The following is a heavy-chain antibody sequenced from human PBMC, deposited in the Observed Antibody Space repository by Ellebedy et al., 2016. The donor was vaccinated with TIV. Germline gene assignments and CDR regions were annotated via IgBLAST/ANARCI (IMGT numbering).Heavy chain of an antibody. V-gene: IGHV4-59*01. CDR3: ARDTTDYYYGSGSYYKWFDP. CDR2: VYYSGST. Sequence: MPGGSLRLSCTVSGGSIGAYYWSWIRQPPGKGLEWIGYVYYSGSTNYSPSLKSLVTISVDTSKNQFSLKLSSVTAADTAVYYCARDTTDYYYGSGSYYKWFDPWGQGTLVTVSS. D-gene: IGHD3-10*01. CDR1: GGSIGAYY. J-gene: IGHJ5*02.